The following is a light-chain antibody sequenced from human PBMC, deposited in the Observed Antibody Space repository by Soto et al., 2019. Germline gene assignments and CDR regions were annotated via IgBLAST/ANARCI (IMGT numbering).Light chain of an antibody. CDR1: QSVSSY. CDR3: QQPYT. Sequence: EIVLTQSPATLSLSPGERATLSCGASQSVSSYLAWYQQKPGQAPRLLIYDASNRATGIPARFSGSGSGTDFTLTISSLEPEDFAVYYCQQPYTFGQGTKLEIK. CDR2: DAS. J-gene: IGKJ2*01. V-gene: IGKV3-11*01.